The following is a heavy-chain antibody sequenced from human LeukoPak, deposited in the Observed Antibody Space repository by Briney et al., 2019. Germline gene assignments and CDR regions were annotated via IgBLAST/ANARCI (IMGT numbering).Heavy chain of an antibody. CDR3: ARVVSDGYNRIDY. J-gene: IGHJ4*02. CDR1: GFTFSTYD. V-gene: IGHV3-48*03. CDR2: ISDTGTTI. Sequence: GGSLTLSCAASGFTFSTYDKNWVRQAPGQGLEWVSYISDTGTTIYYPDSVKGRFTISRDNTKNSLYLQMNSLRAEDTAVYYCARVVSDGYNRIDYWGQGTLVTVSS. D-gene: IGHD5-24*01.